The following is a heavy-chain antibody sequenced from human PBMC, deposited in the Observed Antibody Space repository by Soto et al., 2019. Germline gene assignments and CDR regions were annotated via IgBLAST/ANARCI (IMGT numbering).Heavy chain of an antibody. D-gene: IGHD6-13*01. J-gene: IGHJ4*02. CDR3: AREGSSSGIDY. CDR2: IYYSGST. CDR1: GGSISSYY. Sequence: QVQLQESGPGLVKPSETLSLNCTVSGGSISSYYCSWIRQPPGKGLEWIGYIYYSGSTNYNTSLNPRVTISVDTSKNQFSLKLSSVTAADTAVYYCAREGSSSGIDYWGQGTLLTVSS. V-gene: IGHV4-59*01.